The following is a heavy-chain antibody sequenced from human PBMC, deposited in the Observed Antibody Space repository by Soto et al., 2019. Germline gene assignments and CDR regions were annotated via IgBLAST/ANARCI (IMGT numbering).Heavy chain of an antibody. V-gene: IGHV4-34*01. Sequence: TLSLTCAVYGGSFSGYYWSWIRQPPGKGLEWIGQINHSGSTNYNPSLKSRVTISVDTSKNQFSLKLNSVTAADRAVYYCARGRTSPGYHCYYDVDVWGQGTTVTVSS. CDR1: GGSFSGYY. J-gene: IGHJ6*01. CDR3: ARGRTSPGYHCYYDVDV. CDR2: INHSGST. D-gene: IGHD1-7*01.